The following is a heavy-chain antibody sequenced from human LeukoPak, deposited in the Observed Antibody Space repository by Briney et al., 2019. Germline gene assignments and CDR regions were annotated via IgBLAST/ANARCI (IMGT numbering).Heavy chain of an antibody. V-gene: IGHV1-18*01. CDR2: ISVYSGNT. CDR1: GYSFTSYA. D-gene: IGHD3-22*01. J-gene: IGHJ4*02. Sequence: EASVKVSCKASGYSFTSYAITWVRQAPGQGLEWMGWISVYSGNTHYAQKLQGRVTMTTDTSTTTAYMELRSLRSDDTAVYYCARDYYDTSGYFYGSNYWGQGTLVTVSS. CDR3: ARDYYDTSGYFYGSNY.